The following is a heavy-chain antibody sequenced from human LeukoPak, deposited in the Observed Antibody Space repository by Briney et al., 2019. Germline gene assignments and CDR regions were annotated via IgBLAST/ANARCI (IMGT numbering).Heavy chain of an antibody. J-gene: IGHJ4*02. V-gene: IGHV3-48*04. CDR2: IGIGSSTI. CDR3: ARAGLGTDY. D-gene: IGHD6-19*01. Sequence: PGGSLRLSCAASGFTFSSYSMNWVRQAPGKGLEWVSYIGIGSSTIYYADSVKGRFTISRDNAKNSLYLQMNSLRAEDTAVYYCARAGLGTDYWGQGTLVTVSS. CDR1: GFTFSSYS.